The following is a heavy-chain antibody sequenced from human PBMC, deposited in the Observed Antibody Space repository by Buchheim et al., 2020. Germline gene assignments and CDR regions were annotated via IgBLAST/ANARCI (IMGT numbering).Heavy chain of an antibody. CDR2: ISAGGGRT. Sequence: EVQLLESGGGLVQRGGSLRLSCGASGFTFSSNAMSWVRKAPGTGLEWVSDISAGGGRTYYSDSVKGRFTISRDDSKNTLYLQMNSLRAEDSAIYYCAKTVTVGSYYFAYWGQGTL. V-gene: IGHV3-23*01. J-gene: IGHJ4*02. D-gene: IGHD4-17*01. CDR1: GFTFSSNA. CDR3: AKTVTVGSYYFAY.